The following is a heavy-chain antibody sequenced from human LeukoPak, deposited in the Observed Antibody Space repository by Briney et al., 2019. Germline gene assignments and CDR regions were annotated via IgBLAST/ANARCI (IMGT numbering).Heavy chain of an antibody. D-gene: IGHD3-16*02. CDR2: INHSGST. V-gene: IGHV4-34*01. J-gene: IGHJ4*02. CDR1: GGSFSGYY. CDR3: ARGIPDYVWGSYRPNFDY. Sequence: PSETLSLTCAVYGGSFSGYYWSWIRQPPGKGLEWIGEINHSGSTNYNPSLKSRVTISVDTSKNQFSLKLSSATAADTAVYYCARGIPDYVWGSYRPNFDYWGQGTLVTVSS.